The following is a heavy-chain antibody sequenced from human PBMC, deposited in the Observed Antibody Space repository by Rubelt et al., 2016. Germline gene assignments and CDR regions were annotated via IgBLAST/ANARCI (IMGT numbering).Heavy chain of an antibody. CDR1: GGSFSGYY. CDR2: IYYSGST. Sequence: QVQLQQWGAGLLKPSETLSLTCAVYGGSFSGYYWSWIRQPPGKGLEWIGSIYYSGSTYYNPSLTCSVTISFDRSTTPFSLVLCSVTAADTAVYYCARDAGYNFELSINNDAFDIWGQGTMVTVSS. D-gene: IGHD5-24*01. V-gene: IGHV4-34*01. J-gene: IGHJ3*02. CDR3: ARDAGYNFELSINNDAFDI.